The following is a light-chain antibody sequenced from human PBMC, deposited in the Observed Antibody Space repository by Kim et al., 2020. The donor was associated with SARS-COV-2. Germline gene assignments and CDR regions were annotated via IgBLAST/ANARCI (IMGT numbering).Light chain of an antibody. Sequence: ASVGDRVTITCRASQSISSWLAWYQQKPGKAPKLLIYKASSLESGVPSRFSGSGSATEFTLTISSLQPDDFATYYCQQYNSYSWTFGQGTKVDIK. CDR1: QSISSW. J-gene: IGKJ1*01. CDR2: KAS. V-gene: IGKV1-5*03. CDR3: QQYNSYSWT.